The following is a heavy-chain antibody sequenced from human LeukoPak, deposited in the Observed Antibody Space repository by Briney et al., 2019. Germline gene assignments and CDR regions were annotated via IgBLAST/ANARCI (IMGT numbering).Heavy chain of an antibody. V-gene: IGHV4-31*03. CDR2: IDYSGRS. Sequence: SQTLSLTCPISAGAISHAGYFWSWVRQHPEKGLEWIGYIDYSGRSYYNPSLESRVVISVDTSENQVSLTSKSMTAADTAVYYCARDAGYGMDVWGQGTTVTVSS. J-gene: IGHJ6*02. CDR1: AGAISHAGYF. CDR3: ARDAGYGMDV.